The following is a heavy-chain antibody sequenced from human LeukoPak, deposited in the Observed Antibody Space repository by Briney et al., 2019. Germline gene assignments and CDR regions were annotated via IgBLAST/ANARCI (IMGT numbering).Heavy chain of an antibody. J-gene: IGHJ4*02. CDR1: GGSLSSGDYY. CDR2: IYYSGST. CDR3: ARAVLGRGWLLDYFDY. V-gene: IGHV4-30-4*01. D-gene: IGHD3-22*01. Sequence: SQTLSLTCTVSGGSLSSGDYYWNWIRQPPGTGLEWIGYIYYSGSTYYNPSLKTRITMSVDTSKNQFSLKLSSVTAADTAVYYCARAVLGRGWLLDYFDYWGQGTLVTVSS.